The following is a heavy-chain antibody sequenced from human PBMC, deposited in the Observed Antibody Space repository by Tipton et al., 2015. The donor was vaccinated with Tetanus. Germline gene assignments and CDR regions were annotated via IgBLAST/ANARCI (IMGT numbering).Heavy chain of an antibody. V-gene: IGHV3-23*01. CDR2: ISGSRLTP. CDR1: GFTFKSYT. J-gene: IGHJ6*03. CDR3: AKAPRPLPLAGTPPDDYYYMDV. D-gene: IGHD6-19*01. Sequence: GSLRLSCAASGFTFKSYTMNWVRQAPGNGLEWVAAISGSRLTPYYADSVKGRFTISRDNSKNTLYLQMSSLRAEDTALYYCAKAPRPLPLAGTPPDDYYYMDVWGKGTTVTVSS.